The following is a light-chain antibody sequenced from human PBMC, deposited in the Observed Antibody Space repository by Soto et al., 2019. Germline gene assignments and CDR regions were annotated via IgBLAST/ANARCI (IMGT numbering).Light chain of an antibody. CDR1: NTDVENYNF. CDR2: EDY. CDR3: SSYRSIGSLV. Sequence: QSALTQPASVSGSPGQSITIACTGINTDVENYNFVSWYQQHPGKAPKLMIYEDYKRPSGVSNRFSGSKSGNTASLTISGLQADDEGDYYCSSYRSIGSLVFGTGTKVTVL. J-gene: IGLJ1*01. V-gene: IGLV2-14*02.